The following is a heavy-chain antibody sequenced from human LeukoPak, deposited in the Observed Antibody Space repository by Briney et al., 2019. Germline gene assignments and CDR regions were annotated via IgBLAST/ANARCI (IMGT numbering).Heavy chain of an antibody. CDR2: ISSSSSYT. CDR1: GFTFRDYY. V-gene: IGHV3-11*06. Sequence: GGSLRLSCAASGFTFRDYYMSWLRQAPGRGLEWVSYISSSSSYTNYADSVKGRFTISRDNAKNSLYLQMNSLRAEDTAVYYCARVGQGILTGYASDYWGQGTLVTVSS. D-gene: IGHD3-9*01. J-gene: IGHJ4*02. CDR3: ARVGQGILTGYASDY.